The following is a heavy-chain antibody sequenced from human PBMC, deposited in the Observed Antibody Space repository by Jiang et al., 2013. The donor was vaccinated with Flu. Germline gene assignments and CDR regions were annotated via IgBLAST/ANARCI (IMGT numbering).Heavy chain of an antibody. V-gene: IGHV3-23*01. D-gene: IGHD6-13*01. CDR3: AIRGSISWSEFDS. Sequence: VQLLESGGGLVQPGGSLRLSCAASGFTFSNYAMTWVRQAPGKGLEWVSAISGSGGSTYYAASVKGRFTISRDNSKNTLYLQMNSLRADDTAFYFCAIRGSISWSEFDSWGQGTLVTVSS. J-gene: IGHJ4*02. CDR1: GFTFSNYA. CDR2: ISGSGGST.